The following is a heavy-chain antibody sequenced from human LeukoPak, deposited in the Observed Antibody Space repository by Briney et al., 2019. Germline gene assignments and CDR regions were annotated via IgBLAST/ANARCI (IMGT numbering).Heavy chain of an antibody. J-gene: IGHJ4*02. D-gene: IGHD6-19*01. CDR3: AASGWYAPFDY. CDR1: GFTFSSYA. Sequence: GGSLRLSXAASGFTFSSYAMSWVRQAPGKGLEWVSAISGSGGSIYYADSVKGRFTISRDNSKNTLYLQMNSLRAEDTAVYYCAASGWYAPFDYWGQGTLVTVSS. CDR2: ISGSGGSI. V-gene: IGHV3-23*01.